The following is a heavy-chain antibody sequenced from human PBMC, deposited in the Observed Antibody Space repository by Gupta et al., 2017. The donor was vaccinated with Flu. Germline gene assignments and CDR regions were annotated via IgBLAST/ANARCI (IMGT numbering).Heavy chain of an antibody. CDR2: AYWDDDN. CDR1: GFSLRSYGVG. J-gene: IGHJ4*02. V-gene: IGHV2-5*02. CDR3: GHRRVGPRIWHDGDFYH. Sequence: QLPLKESGPALVEPTQTLTLTCMFSGFSLRSYGVGVGWIRQPPGKALDGLSFAYWDDDNRYSPSLKSMLTVIKDTSKNQVVFIQTNMDPVETATQERGHRRVGPRIWHDGDFYHGGQGTRVTVYS. D-gene: IGHD1-1*01.